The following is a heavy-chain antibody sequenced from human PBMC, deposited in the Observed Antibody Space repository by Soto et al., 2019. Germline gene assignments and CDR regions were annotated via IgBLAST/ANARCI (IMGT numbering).Heavy chain of an antibody. V-gene: IGHV4-30-4*01. D-gene: IGHD1-1*01. CDR3: ARVARNIKGYFDY. J-gene: IGHJ4*02. CDR2: IYYSGST. Sequence: QVQLQESGPGLVKPSQTLSLTCTVSGGSISSGDYYWSWIRQPPGKGLEWIGYIYYSGSTYYNPSLKCRVTISVDTSKNQFSLKLSSVTAADTAVYYCARVARNIKGYFDYWGQGTLVTVSS. CDR1: GGSISSGDYY.